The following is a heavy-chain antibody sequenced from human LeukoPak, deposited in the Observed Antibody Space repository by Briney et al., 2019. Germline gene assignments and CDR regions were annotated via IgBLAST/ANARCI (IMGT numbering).Heavy chain of an antibody. V-gene: IGHV3-23*01. CDR3: AKVAGVGWSGGVVERNFDY. CDR1: GFTFSSYA. CDR2: IIGSGDTT. Sequence: GGSLRLSCAVSGFTFSSYAMSWVRQAPGKGLEWVSTIIGSGDTTYYADSVKGRFTISRDNSKNTLHLQMNSLRAEDTAVYYCAKVAGVGWSGGVVERNFDYWGQGTLVTVSS. D-gene: IGHD2-15*01. J-gene: IGHJ4*02.